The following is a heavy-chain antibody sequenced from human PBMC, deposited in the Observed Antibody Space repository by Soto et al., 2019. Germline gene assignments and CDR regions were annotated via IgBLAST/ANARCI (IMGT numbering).Heavy chain of an antibody. V-gene: IGHV4-34*01. Sequence: WETLSLTCAFTVVSFSGYYWSCIRHSPGKWLEWIGEINHSGRTNLNPSLESRVSTSVDTSKNHFSLRLSSVTAADTAVYYCARGPRCINTSCSNDYYHFGLDVRGQGTTVTVS. CDR2: INHSGRT. D-gene: IGHD2-2*01. J-gene: IGHJ6*01. CDR1: VVSFSGYY. CDR3: ARGPRCINTSCSNDYYHFGLDV.